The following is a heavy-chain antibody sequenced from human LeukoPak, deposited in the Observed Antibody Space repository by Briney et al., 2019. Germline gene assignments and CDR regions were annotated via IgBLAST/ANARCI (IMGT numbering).Heavy chain of an antibody. CDR3: ARVYSSSWKNWFDP. CDR1: GGSISSSSYY. CDR2: IYYSGST. Sequence: PSETLSLTCTVSGGSISSSSYYWGWIRQPPGKGLEWIGSIYYSGSTYYNPSLKSRVTISVDTSKNQFSLKLSSVTAADTAVYYCARVYSSSWKNWFDPWGQGTLVTVSS. D-gene: IGHD6-13*01. J-gene: IGHJ5*02. V-gene: IGHV4-39*07.